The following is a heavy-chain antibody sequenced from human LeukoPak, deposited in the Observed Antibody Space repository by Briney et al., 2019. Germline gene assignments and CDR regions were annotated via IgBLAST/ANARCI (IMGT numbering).Heavy chain of an antibody. CDR1: GDSIRSNNYH. CDR3: VRRVNTHGGWFDR. D-gene: IGHD5-18*01. V-gene: IGHV4-39*01. Sequence: SETLSLTCSVSGDSIRSNNYHWGWIRPSPGKGLEWIGTIDYSGNTYYNPSLNSRVTISADTSRNQFSLKLSSVTAADTAIYYCVRRVNTHGGWFDRWGQGALVTVSS. CDR2: IDYSGNT. J-gene: IGHJ5*02.